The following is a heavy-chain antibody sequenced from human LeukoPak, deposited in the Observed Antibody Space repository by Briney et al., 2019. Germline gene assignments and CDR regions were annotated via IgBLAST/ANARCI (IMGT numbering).Heavy chain of an antibody. CDR3: ARDITGYSSGPNFDY. Sequence: GASVKVSCKASGGTFSSYAISWVRQAPGQGLEWMGIINPSGGSTSYAQKFQGRVTMTRDTSTSTVYMELSSLRSEDTAVYYCARDITGYSSGPNFDYWGQGTLVTVSS. CDR2: INPSGGST. D-gene: IGHD6-19*01. V-gene: IGHV1-46*01. CDR1: GGTFSSYA. J-gene: IGHJ4*02.